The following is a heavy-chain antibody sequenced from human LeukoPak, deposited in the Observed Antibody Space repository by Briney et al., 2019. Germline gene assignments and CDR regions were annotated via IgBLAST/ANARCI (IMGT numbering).Heavy chain of an antibody. J-gene: IGHJ2*01. D-gene: IGHD1-26*01. CDR2: LSHGGDT. V-gene: IGHV4-34*01. Sequence: SETLSPTCAVYGGSLTGYYMSWIRQSPGKGLEWLGELSHGGDTNYNPSLKRRVTISVDTSKNQFSLRLTSLPAADTAVYFCASPSECCGSAFRLWGRGTLVTVSS. CDR3: ASPSECCGSAFRL. CDR1: GGSLTGYY.